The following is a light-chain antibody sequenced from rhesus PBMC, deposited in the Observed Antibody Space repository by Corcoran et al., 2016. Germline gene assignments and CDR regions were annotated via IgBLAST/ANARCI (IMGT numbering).Light chain of an antibody. CDR3: QHGFGAPDS. Sequence: DIQMTQSPSSLAASVGDRVTITCQASQGISTHLAWYQHKPGKAPKLLIYKASSLLTGLPSRFTGSGSGTEFPLTSSGLPPEDFATYYCQHGFGAPDSVGQGTKVEIK. V-gene: IGKV1-25*01. J-gene: IGKJ2*01. CDR2: KAS. CDR1: QGISTH.